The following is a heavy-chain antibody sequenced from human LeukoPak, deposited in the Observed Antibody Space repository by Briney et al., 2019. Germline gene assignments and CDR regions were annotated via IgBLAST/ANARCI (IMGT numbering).Heavy chain of an antibody. CDR1: GGSFSGYY. D-gene: IGHD3-10*01. Sequence: SETLSLTCAVYGGSFSGYYWSWIRQPPGKGLEWIGYIYYSGSTNYNPSLKSRVTISVDTSKNQFSLKLSSVTAADTAVYYCARGRTAMVRGVIITSSRTGFDPWGQGTLVTVSS. CDR3: ARGRTAMVRGVIITSSRTGFDP. J-gene: IGHJ5*02. V-gene: IGHV4-59*08. CDR2: IYYSGST.